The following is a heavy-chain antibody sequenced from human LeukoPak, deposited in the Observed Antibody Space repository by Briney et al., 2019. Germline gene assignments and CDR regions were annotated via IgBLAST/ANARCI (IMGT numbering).Heavy chain of an antibody. CDR2: IYYSGST. V-gene: IGHV4-59*01. Sequence: SETLSLTCTVSGGSISIYYWSWIRQPPGKGLEWIGYIYYSGSTNYNPSLKSRVTISVDTSKNQFSLKLSSVTAADTAVYYCARSNYYYYGMDVWGQGTTVTVSS. CDR1: GGSISIYY. J-gene: IGHJ6*02. CDR3: ARSNYYYYGMDV.